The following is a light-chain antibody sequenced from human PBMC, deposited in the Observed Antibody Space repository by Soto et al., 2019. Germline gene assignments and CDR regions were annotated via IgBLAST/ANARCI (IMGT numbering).Light chain of an antibody. CDR1: QSVTGNY. V-gene: IGKV3-20*01. CDR3: QQYGSSPPYT. Sequence: EIVLTQSPGTLSLSPGERATLSCRASQSVTGNYLAWYQQRPGQSPRLLIYGSSDRATGIPGRFSGSGSGTDLPLTISRVEPEDFAVYYCQQYGSSPPYTFGQGTKLEIK. J-gene: IGKJ2*01. CDR2: GSS.